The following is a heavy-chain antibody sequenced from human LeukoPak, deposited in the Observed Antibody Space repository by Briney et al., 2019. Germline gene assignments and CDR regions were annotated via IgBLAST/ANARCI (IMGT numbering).Heavy chain of an antibody. V-gene: IGHV4-59*08. CDR3: AGHRFGASWDY. CDR1: GGSISSYY. Sequence: SETLSLTCTVSGGSISSYYWSWIRQPPGKGLEWIGYIYYSGSTNYNPSLKSRVTISVDTSKNQFSLKLSSVTAADTAVYYCAGHRFGASWDYWGQGTLVTVSS. J-gene: IGHJ4*02. CDR2: IYYSGST. D-gene: IGHD3-10*01.